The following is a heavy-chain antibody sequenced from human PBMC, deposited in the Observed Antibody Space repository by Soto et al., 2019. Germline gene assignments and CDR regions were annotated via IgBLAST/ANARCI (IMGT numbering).Heavy chain of an antibody. CDR3: ARARLSNGDPNIYFFYGLDV. CDR1: GDMFRNSA. J-gene: IGHJ6*02. CDR2: IIPLFRKT. Sequence: SVKVSCKASGDMFRNSAFTWVRQAPGQGLAWMGVIIPLFRKTDVAQKFQGRVNLTADESTSSLYMEVSSLTSEDTAVYYCARARLSNGDPNIYFFYGLDVWGQGTTVTVSS. D-gene: IGHD3-10*01. V-gene: IGHV1-69*13.